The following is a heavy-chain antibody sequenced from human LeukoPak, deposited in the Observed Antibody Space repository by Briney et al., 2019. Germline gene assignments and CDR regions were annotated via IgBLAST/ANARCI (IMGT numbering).Heavy chain of an antibody. D-gene: IGHD5-18*01. V-gene: IGHV1-18*01. J-gene: IGHJ4*02. CDR3: ATSGYSYGEFDY. CDR1: GYTFTSYG. CDR2: ISAYNGNT. Sequence: ASVKVPCKASGYTFTSYGISWVRQAPGQGLEWMGWISAYNGNTNYAQKLEGRVTMTTDTSTSTAYMELRSLRSDDTAVYYCATSGYSYGEFDYWGQGTLVTVSS.